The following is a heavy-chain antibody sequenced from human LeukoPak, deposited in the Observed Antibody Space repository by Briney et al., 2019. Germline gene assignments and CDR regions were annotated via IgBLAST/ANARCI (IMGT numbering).Heavy chain of an antibody. V-gene: IGHV1-2*06. Sequence: GATVKVSCKDSGYTFTGYYMHWVRQAPGQGLEWMGRINPNSGGTNYAQKFQGRVTMTRDTSISTAYMELSRLRSDDTAVYYCGRVHKFRLYYDYWGQGTLVTVSS. CDR1: GYTFTGYY. CDR2: INPNSGGT. J-gene: IGHJ4*02. CDR3: GRVHKFRLYYDY. D-gene: IGHD6-25*01.